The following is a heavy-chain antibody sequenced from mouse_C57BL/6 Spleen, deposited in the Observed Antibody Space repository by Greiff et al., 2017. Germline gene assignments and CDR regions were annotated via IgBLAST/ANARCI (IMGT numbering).Heavy chain of an antibody. CDR2: IDPSDSET. CDR3: ARENYGSSPYAMDY. J-gene: IGHJ4*01. Sequence: QVQLQQPGAELVRPGSSVKLSCKASGYTFTSYWMHWVKQRPIQGLEWIGNIDPSDSETHYNQKFKDKATLTVDKSSSTAYMQLSSLTSEDSAVYYCARENYGSSPYAMDYWGQGTSGTVSS. D-gene: IGHD1-1*01. V-gene: IGHV1-52*01. CDR1: GYTFTSYW.